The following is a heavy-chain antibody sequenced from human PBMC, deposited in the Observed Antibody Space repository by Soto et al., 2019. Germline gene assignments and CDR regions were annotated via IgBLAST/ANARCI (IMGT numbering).Heavy chain of an antibody. D-gene: IGHD2-2*01. J-gene: IGHJ5*02. CDR3: ARAGRDCSSTSCYGYPLDL. V-gene: IGHV4-30-2*01. CDR2: IYHSGST. CDR1: GGSISSGGYS. Sequence: KTSETLSLTCAVSGGSISSGGYSWSWIRQPPGKGLEWIGYIYHSGSTYYNPSLKSRVTISVDRSKNQFSLKLSSVTAADTAVYYCARAGRDCSSTSCYGYPLDLWGQETLVTVSS.